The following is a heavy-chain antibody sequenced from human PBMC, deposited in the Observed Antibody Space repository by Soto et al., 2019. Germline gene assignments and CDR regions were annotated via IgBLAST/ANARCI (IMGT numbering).Heavy chain of an antibody. CDR2: ISSSSSYI. V-gene: IGHV3-21*01. J-gene: IGHJ3*02. D-gene: IGHD3-22*01. Sequence: WGSLLFCCASSGFTFSSYSMNWVRQAPGKGLEWVSPISSSSSYIYYADPVKGRFTISRDNAKNSLYLQMNSLRAEDTAVYYCARDLRGYYYDSSGYYYGPNDAFDIWGQGTMVTVSS. CDR3: ARDLRGYYYDSSGYYYGPNDAFDI. CDR1: GFTFSSYS.